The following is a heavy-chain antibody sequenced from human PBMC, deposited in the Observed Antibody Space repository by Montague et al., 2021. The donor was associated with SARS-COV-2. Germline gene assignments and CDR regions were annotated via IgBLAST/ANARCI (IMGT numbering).Heavy chain of an antibody. CDR2: IYYSGST. CDR3: ARQPVLLWFGELFRGGGMDV. Sequence: SETLSLTCTVSGGSISSYYWTWIRQSPGKGLEWIGSIYYSGSTYYNPSLKSRVTISVDTSKNQFSLKLSSVTAADTAVYYCARQPVLLWFGELFRGGGMDVWGQGTTVTVSS. V-gene: IGHV4-59*05. J-gene: IGHJ6*02. D-gene: IGHD3-10*01. CDR1: GGSISSYY.